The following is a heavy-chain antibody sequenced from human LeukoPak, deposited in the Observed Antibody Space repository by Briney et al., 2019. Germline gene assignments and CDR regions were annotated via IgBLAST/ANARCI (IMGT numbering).Heavy chain of an antibody. J-gene: IGHJ6*02. CDR2: IYTSGSI. V-gene: IGHV4-61*02. CDR1: GGSISSGGYY. D-gene: IGHD6-19*01. Sequence: SQTLSLTCTVSGGSISSGGYYWSWIRQPAGKGLEWIGRIYTSGSINYNPSLKSRVTISVDTSKNQFSLKLSSVTAADTAVYYCARDGAIAVAEGPGWYYGMDVWGQGTTVTVSS. CDR3: ARDGAIAVAEGPGWYYGMDV.